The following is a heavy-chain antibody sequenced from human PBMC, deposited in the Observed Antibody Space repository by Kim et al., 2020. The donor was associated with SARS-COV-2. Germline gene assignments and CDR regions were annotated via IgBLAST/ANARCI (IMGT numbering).Heavy chain of an antibody. CDR2: I. CDR3: ARGRRYFDC. J-gene: IGHJ4*02. V-gene: IGHV3-23*01. Sequence: IDYADSVKGRFTISRDNSKNTMYLQMSSLGDEDTAVYYCARGRRYFDCWGQGTLVTVSS.